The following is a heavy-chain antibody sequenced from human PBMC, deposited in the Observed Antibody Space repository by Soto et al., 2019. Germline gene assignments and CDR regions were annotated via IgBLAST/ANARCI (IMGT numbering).Heavy chain of an antibody. J-gene: IGHJ4*02. CDR2: IYYSGST. D-gene: IGHD2-2*02. CDR3: ARVGYCSSTSCYSSPQRYSSSWYLVDY. Sequence: SETLSLTCTVSGGSISSSSYYWGWIRQPPGKGLEWIGSIYYSGSTYYNPSLKSRVTISVDTSKNQFSLKLSSVTAADTAVYYCARVGYCSSTSCYSSPQRYSSSWYLVDYWGQGTLVTVSS. V-gene: IGHV4-39*01. CDR1: GGSISSSSYY.